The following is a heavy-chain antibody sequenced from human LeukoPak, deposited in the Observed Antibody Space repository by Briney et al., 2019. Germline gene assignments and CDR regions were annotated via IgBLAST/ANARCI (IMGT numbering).Heavy chain of an antibody. J-gene: IGHJ4*02. V-gene: IGHV1-8*01. CDR3: ASAYYYDSSGYEPTYY. CDR2: MNPNSGNT. CDR1: GYTFTSYD. D-gene: IGHD3-22*01. Sequence: GASVKVSCKASGYTFTSYDINWVRQATGQGLEWMGWMNPNSGNTGYAQKFQGRVTMTRDTSISTAYMELSRLRSDDTAVYYCASAYYYDSSGYEPTYYWGQGTLVTVSS.